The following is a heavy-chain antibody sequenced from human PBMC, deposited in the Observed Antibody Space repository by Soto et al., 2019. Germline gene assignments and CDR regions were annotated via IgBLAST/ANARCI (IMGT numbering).Heavy chain of an antibody. D-gene: IGHD3-22*01. V-gene: IGHV1-2*02. CDR2: INPNSGGT. Sequence: EASVKVSCKASGYTFTGYYMHWVRQAPGQGLEWMGWINPNSGGTNYGQKFQGRVTMTRDTSISTAYMELSRLRSDDTAVYCCARRENDYYDSSGRTWFDPWGQGTLVTVSS. CDR1: GYTFTGYY. J-gene: IGHJ5*02. CDR3: ARRENDYYDSSGRTWFDP.